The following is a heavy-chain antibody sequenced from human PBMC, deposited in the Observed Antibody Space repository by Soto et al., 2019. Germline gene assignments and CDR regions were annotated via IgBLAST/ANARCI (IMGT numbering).Heavy chain of an antibody. CDR2: IPSDATTQ. D-gene: IGHD1-26*01. V-gene: IGHV3-30*04. CDR3: ASDRFHSIVAAHSCDL. CDR1: GFRVGNYA. J-gene: IGHJ5*02. Sequence: GGSLRLSCAASGFRVGNYAIHWVRQAPVNGLEWVAVIPSDATTQAYAHSVKGRVTISRDNSKNTWSLQMNSLIPEDTAIYYFASDRFHSIVAAHSCDLWGQATPVPISS.